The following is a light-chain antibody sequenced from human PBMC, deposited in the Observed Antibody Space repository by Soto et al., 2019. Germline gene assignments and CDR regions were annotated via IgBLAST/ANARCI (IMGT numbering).Light chain of an antibody. Sequence: QPVLTQPPSASGSPGQSVTISCTGTSSDVGAYNYVSWYQQHPGKAPKLMIYEVYKRPSGVPDRFSGSKSANTASLTVSGLQAEDEADYYCSSYAGSNNLIFGGGTKVTVL. CDR3: SSYAGSNNLI. CDR2: EVY. V-gene: IGLV2-8*01. CDR1: SSDVGAYNY. J-gene: IGLJ2*01.